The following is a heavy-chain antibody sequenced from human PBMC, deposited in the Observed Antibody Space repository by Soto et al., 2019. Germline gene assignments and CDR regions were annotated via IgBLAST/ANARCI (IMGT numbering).Heavy chain of an antibody. V-gene: IGHV3-73*01. Sequence: GGSLRLSCAASGFTFSGSAMHWVRQASGKGLEWVGRIRSKANSYATAYAASVKGRFTISRDDSKNTAYLQMNSLKTEDTTVYYCTGTTVLNYYYYYMDVWGKGTTVTVS. CDR2: IRSKANSYAT. J-gene: IGHJ6*03. CDR1: GFTFSGSA. CDR3: TGTTVLNYYYYYMDV. D-gene: IGHD4-17*01.